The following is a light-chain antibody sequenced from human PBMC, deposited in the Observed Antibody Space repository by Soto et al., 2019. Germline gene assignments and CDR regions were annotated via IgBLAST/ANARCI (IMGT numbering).Light chain of an antibody. Sequence: EVVMTQSPATLSVSPGDRVTFSCRASQTVSTHVAWYQQKPGQPPRLLIYGASTRATGVPARFSGGGSGTEFTLTINSLESANFAGYYCQQYNTWPPLTFGGGTKVEIK. CDR2: GAS. J-gene: IGKJ4*01. V-gene: IGKV3-15*01. CDR3: QQYNTWPPLT. CDR1: QTVSTH.